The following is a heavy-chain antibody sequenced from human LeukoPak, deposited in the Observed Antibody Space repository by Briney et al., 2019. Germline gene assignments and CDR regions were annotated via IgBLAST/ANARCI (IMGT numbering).Heavy chain of an antibody. CDR3: ARRPARDRYYDSSGSLDY. V-gene: IGHV4-34*01. Sequence: SETLSLTCAVYGGSFSGYYWSWIRQPPGKGLEWIGEINHSGSTNYNPSLKSRVTISVDTSKNQFSLKLSSVAAADTAVYYCARRPARDRYYDSSGSLDYWGQGTLVTVSS. CDR1: GGSFSGYY. CDR2: INHSGST. D-gene: IGHD3-22*01. J-gene: IGHJ4*02.